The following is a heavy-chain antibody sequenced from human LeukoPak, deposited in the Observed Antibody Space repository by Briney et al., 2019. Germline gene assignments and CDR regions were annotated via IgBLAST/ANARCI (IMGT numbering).Heavy chain of an antibody. CDR2: LNHSGSA. CDR1: DGSLSGYH. Sequence: PETLSLTCAVYDGSLSGYHCSWIRQPPGKGLEWIGQLNHSGSANYNLSLRSRVTILLDTPKNQISLNLSSVTAAYTAVYYCARRPRGVIIKTWFDSWGQGTLVTVSS. D-gene: IGHD3-10*01. V-gene: IGHV4-34*01. J-gene: IGHJ5*01. CDR3: ARRPRGVIIKTWFDS.